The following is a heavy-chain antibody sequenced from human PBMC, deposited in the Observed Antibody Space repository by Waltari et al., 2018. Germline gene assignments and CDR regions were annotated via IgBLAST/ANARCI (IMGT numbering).Heavy chain of an antibody. CDR3: AKSGYDYDSSAHWYFDY. V-gene: IGHV3-43D*03. Sequence: EVQLVESGGVVVQPGGSRRLSCAASGFTFDDYAMNWVRQAPGKGLEWVSLISWDGGSTYYADSVKSRFTISRDNSKNSLYLQMNSLRAEDTALYYCAKSGYDYDSSAHWYFDYWGQGTLVTVSS. CDR2: ISWDGGST. D-gene: IGHD3-22*01. CDR1: GFTFDDYA. J-gene: IGHJ4*02.